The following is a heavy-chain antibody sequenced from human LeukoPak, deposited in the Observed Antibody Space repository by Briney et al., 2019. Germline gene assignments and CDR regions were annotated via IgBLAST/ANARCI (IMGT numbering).Heavy chain of an antibody. Sequence: SETLSLTCTVSGDSFTSVTDYWAWIRQPPGKGLEWIASGDYSGGTYYKPSLESRVAISADMSKNQISLKLTSVTGADTAVYYCAGERGEEYSSGWYKTNYFYNWGQGIRVTVSS. CDR2: GDYSGGT. CDR3: AGERGEEYSSGWYKTNYFYN. CDR1: GDSFTSVTDY. J-gene: IGHJ4*02. D-gene: IGHD6-19*01. V-gene: IGHV4-39*07.